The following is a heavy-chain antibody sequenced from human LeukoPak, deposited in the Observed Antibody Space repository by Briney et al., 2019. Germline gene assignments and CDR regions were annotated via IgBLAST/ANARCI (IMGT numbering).Heavy chain of an antibody. Sequence: PGGSLRLSCAASGFTFSSYEMNWVRQAPGKGLEWVSYISSSGSTIYYADSVKGRFTISRDNAKNSLYLQMNSLRAEDTAVYYCARHIAVAGTGGPVYYYYYMDVWGKGTTVTISS. V-gene: IGHV3-48*03. CDR2: ISSSGSTI. CDR1: GFTFSSYE. J-gene: IGHJ6*03. D-gene: IGHD6-19*01. CDR3: ARHIAVAGTGGPVYYYYYMDV.